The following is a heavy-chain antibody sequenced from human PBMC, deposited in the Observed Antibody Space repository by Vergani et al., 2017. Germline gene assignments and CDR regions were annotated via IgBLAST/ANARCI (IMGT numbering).Heavy chain of an antibody. CDR3: AREQGGSSDY. CDR1: GGSISSYY. Sequence: QVQLQESGPGLVKPSETLSLTCTVSGGSISSYYWSWIRQPPGKGLEWIGYIYYSGSTNYNPSLKSRVTISVDTSKNQFSLKLSSVTAADTAVYYCAREQGGSSDYWGQGTLVTVSS. CDR2: IYYSGST. V-gene: IGHV4-59*01. D-gene: IGHD6-13*01. J-gene: IGHJ4*02.